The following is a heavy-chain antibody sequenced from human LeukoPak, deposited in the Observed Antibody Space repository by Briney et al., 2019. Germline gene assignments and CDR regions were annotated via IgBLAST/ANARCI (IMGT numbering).Heavy chain of an antibody. V-gene: IGHV3-7*03. Sequence: GGSLRLSCEASGFTFSNYWMSWVRQAPGKGLEWLANIKEDGSVKYYVDSVKGRFTISRDNAKNLLFLQMNSLRAEDTAVYSCAKDHGYSSGWYYFDYWGQGTLVTVSS. CDR1: GFTFSNYW. J-gene: IGHJ4*02. D-gene: IGHD6-19*01. CDR3: AKDHGYSSGWYYFDY. CDR2: IKEDGSVK.